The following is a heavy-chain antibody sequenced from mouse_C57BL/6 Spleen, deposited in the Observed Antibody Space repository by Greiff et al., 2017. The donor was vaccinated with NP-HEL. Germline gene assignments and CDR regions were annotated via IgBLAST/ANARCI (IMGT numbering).Heavy chain of an antibody. V-gene: IGHV5-6*02. Sequence: DVKLVESGGDLVKPGGSLKLSCAASGFTFSSYGMSWVRQTPDKRLEWVATISSGGSYTYYPDSVKGRFTISRDNAKNTLYLQMSSLKSEDTAMYYCARRSYGSSPWFAYWGQGTLVTVSA. CDR2: ISSGGSYT. D-gene: IGHD1-1*01. J-gene: IGHJ3*01. CDR1: GFTFSSYG. CDR3: ARRSYGSSPWFAY.